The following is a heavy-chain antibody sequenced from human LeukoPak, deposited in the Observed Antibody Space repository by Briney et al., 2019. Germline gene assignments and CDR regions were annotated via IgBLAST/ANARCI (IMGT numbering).Heavy chain of an antibody. CDR1: GFTFSSYW. V-gene: IGHV3-74*01. CDR2: INSDGSST. Sequence: PGGSLRLSCAASGFTFSSYWMHWVRQAPGKGLVWVSRINSDGSSTTYADSVKGRFTISRDRAKNSLFLQMNSLRDEDTAVYYCARDNLWAFDIWGQGTMVTVSS. J-gene: IGHJ3*02. CDR3: ARDNLWAFDI. D-gene: IGHD3-10*01.